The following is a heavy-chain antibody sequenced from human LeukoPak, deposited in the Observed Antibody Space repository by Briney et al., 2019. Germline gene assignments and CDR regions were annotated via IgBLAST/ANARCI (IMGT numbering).Heavy chain of an antibody. Sequence: GGSLRLSCAASGFTFSNYAMHWVSQAPGKGLEWVAVISYDGSNKYYADSVKGRFTISRDNSKNTLYLQMNSLRAEDTAVYYCARDRVVVPALDIWGQGTMVTVSS. CDR2: ISYDGSNK. CDR1: GFTFSNYA. J-gene: IGHJ3*02. D-gene: IGHD2-2*01. CDR3: ARDRVVVPALDI. V-gene: IGHV3-30*14.